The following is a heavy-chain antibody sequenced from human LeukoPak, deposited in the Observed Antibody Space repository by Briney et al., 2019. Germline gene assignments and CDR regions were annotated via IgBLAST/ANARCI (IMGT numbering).Heavy chain of an antibody. J-gene: IGHJ3*02. CDR1: GFTFSSYS. V-gene: IGHV3-21*01. CDR2: ISSSSSYI. CDR3: ARSLYAIFGVVIVGAAFDI. D-gene: IGHD3-3*01. Sequence: GGSLRLSCAASGFTFSSYSMNWVRQAPGKGLVWVSSISSSSSYIYYADSVKGRFTISRDNAKNSLYLQMNSLRAEDTAVYYCARSLYAIFGVVIVGAAFDIWGQGTMVTVSS.